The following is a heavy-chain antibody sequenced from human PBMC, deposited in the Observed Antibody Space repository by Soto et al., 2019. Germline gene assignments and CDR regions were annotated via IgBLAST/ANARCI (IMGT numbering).Heavy chain of an antibody. D-gene: IGHD2-21*02. J-gene: IGHJ6*02. Sequence: GSLRLSCAASGFSFSDCGMHWVSQAPGKGLEWVSSIGTRSDIYYADSVKGRFTISRDNAKNSLSLQMNSMTAEDTAVYYCAREETAWPLAYGLDVWGQGTTVTVSS. CDR1: GFSFSDCG. V-gene: IGHV3-21*01. CDR2: IGTRSDI. CDR3: AREETAWPLAYGLDV.